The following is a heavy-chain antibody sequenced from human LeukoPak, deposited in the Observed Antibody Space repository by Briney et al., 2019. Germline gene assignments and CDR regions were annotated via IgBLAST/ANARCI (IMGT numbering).Heavy chain of an antibody. Sequence: GGSLRFSCAASGFTFSSYEMNWVRQAPGKGLEWVSYISSSGSTIYYADSVKGRFTISRDNAKNSLYLQMNSLRAEDTAVYYCARGKSSGHGLGYWGQGTLVTVSS. V-gene: IGHV3-48*03. J-gene: IGHJ4*02. CDR3: ARGKSSGHGLGY. CDR1: GFTFSSYE. D-gene: IGHD3-22*01. CDR2: ISSSGSTI.